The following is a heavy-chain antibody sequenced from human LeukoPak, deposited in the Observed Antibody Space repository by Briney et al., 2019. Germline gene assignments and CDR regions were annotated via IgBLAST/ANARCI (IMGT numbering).Heavy chain of an antibody. J-gene: IGHJ4*02. V-gene: IGHV3-73*01. CDR3: ARDWDCSSTSCPGDY. CDR2: IRSKANSYAT. CDR1: GFTFSGSA. D-gene: IGHD2-2*01. Sequence: GGSLRLSCAASGFTFSGSAMHWVRQASGKGLEWVGRIRSKANSYATAYAASVKGRFTISRDDSKNTAYLQMNSLKTEDTAVYYCARDWDCSSTSCPGDYWGQGTLVTVSS.